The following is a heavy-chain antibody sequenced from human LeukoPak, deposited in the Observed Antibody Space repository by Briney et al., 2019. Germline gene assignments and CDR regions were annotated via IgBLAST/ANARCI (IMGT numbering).Heavy chain of an antibody. Sequence: GGSLRLSCAASGFTFNNYAMSWVRQAPGKGLEWVSAISGSGGSTYYADSVKGRFTISRDNSKNTLYLQMNSLRAEDTAVYYCAKGTLWELPLAPFDYWGQGTLVTVSS. V-gene: IGHV3-23*01. CDR1: GFTFNNYA. D-gene: IGHD1-26*01. CDR3: AKGTLWELPLAPFDY. CDR2: ISGSGGST. J-gene: IGHJ4*02.